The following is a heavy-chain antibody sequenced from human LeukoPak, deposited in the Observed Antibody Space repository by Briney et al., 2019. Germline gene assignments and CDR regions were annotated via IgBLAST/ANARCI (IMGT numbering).Heavy chain of an antibody. J-gene: IGHJ5*02. Sequence: PSETLSLTCTVSGGSISGYYWNWIRQPAGKGLEWIGRIFTSGSDPNPSLKSRVTISVDTSKNQFSLRLNSVTAADTAVYYCAAHYAIDLVGGSIWYWFDPWGQGTLVTVSS. CDR1: GGSISGYY. CDR3: AAHYAIDLVGGSIWYWFDP. D-gene: IGHD6-13*01. CDR2: IFTSGS. V-gene: IGHV4-4*07.